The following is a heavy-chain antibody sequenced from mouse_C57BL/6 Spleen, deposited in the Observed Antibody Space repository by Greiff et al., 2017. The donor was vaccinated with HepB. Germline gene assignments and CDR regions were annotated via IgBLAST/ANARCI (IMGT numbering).Heavy chain of an antibody. V-gene: IGHV1-15*01. CDR2: IDPETGGT. CDR1: GYTFTDYE. CDR3: TRSYGSSWDY. Sequence: QVQLQQSGAELVRPGASVTLSCKASGYTFTDYEMHWVKQTPVQGLEWIGAIDPETGGTAYNQKFKGKAILTADKSSSTAYMELRSLTSEDSAVYYCTRSYGSSWDYWGQGTTLTVSS. J-gene: IGHJ2*01. D-gene: IGHD1-1*01.